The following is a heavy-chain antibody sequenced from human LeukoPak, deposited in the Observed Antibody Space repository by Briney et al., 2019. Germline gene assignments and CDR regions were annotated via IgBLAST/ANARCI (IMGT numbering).Heavy chain of an antibody. CDR3: ARDNDYRNYGFDY. J-gene: IGHJ4*02. CDR2: INPNSGGT. D-gene: IGHD4-11*01. Sequence: ASMKVSCKASRYTFSDYYLHWVRQAPGQGIEWMGWINPNSGGTNYAQKFQGSVTMTRDTSISTVYMELNRLRSDDTAVYYCARDNDYRNYGFDYWGQGTLVTVSS. V-gene: IGHV1-2*02. CDR1: RYTFSDYY.